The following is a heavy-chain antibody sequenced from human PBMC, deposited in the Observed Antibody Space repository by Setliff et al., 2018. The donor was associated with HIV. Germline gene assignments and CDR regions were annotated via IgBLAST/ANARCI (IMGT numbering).Heavy chain of an antibody. CDR1: GGSFGGYY. J-gene: IGHJ4*02. Sequence: SETLSLTCSVSGGSFGGYYWSWIRQPPGKGLEWIGYIYVHNSERTNYNPSLTSRVTISVDTSRNQFSLKLTSVTAADTAIYYCARAVNFDYWGQGTQVTVSS. CDR2: IYVHNSERT. D-gene: IGHD6-19*01. V-gene: IGHV4-59*01. CDR3: ARAVNFDY.